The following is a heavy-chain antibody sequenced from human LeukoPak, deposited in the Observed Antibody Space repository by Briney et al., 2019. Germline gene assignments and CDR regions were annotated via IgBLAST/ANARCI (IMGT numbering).Heavy chain of an antibody. D-gene: IGHD3-22*01. V-gene: IGHV4-31*11. CDR1: GGSFSGYY. Sequence: TLSLTCAVYGGSFSGYYWSWIRQHPGKGLEWIGYIYYSGSTYYNPSLKSRVTISVDTSKNQFSLKLSSVTAADTAVYYCARVPRDYDSSGRDAFDIWGQGTMVTVSS. CDR2: IYYSGST. CDR3: ARVPRDYDSSGRDAFDI. J-gene: IGHJ3*02.